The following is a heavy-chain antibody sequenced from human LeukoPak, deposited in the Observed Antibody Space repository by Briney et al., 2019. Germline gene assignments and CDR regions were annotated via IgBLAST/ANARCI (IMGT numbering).Heavy chain of an antibody. CDR1: GYTFTDYY. D-gene: IGHD4-17*01. J-gene: IGHJ4*02. CDR2: IIPIFGTA. CDR3: ASLGGGSTVTTYLNY. V-gene: IGHV1-69*13. Sequence: GASVKVSCKASGYTFTDYYIHWVRQAPGQGLEWMGGIIPIFGTANYAQRFQGRVTITADESTSTAYMELSSLRSEDTAVYYCASLGGGSTVTTYLNYWGQGTLVTVSS.